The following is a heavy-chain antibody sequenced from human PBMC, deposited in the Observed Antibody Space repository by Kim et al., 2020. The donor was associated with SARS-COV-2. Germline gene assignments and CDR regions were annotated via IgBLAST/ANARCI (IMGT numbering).Heavy chain of an antibody. CDR3: ARELQADY. CDR2: NGNT. J-gene: IGHJ4*02. V-gene: IGHV1-18*01. Sequence: NGNTNYAQRLQGRVTMTTDTSTSTAYMELRSLRSDDTAVYYCARELQADYWGQGTLVTVSS.